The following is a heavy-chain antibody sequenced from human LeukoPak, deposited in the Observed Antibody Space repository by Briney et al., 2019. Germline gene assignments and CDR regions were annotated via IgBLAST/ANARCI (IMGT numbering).Heavy chain of an antibody. V-gene: IGHV4-59*01. CDR1: GGSISSYY. CDR2: IYYSGST. CDR3: ARDGATVTTFNYDAFDI. D-gene: IGHD4-17*01. J-gene: IGHJ3*02. Sequence: PSETLSLTCTVSGGSISSYYWSWIRRPPGKGLEWIGYIYYSGSTNYNPSLKSRVTISVDTSKNQFSLKLSSVTAADTAVYYCARDGATVTTFNYDAFDIWGQGTMVTVSS.